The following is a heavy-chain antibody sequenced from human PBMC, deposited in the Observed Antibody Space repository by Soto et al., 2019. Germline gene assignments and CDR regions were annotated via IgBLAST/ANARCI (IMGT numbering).Heavy chain of an antibody. CDR2: IEQDGSEK. CDR1: GFTFSSSS. CDR3: AREGRGYCSSTSCPGI. D-gene: IGHD2-2*01. J-gene: IGHJ4*02. V-gene: IGHV3-7*01. Sequence: GGSLRLSCAASGFTFSSSSMSWVRQAPGKGLEWVANIEQDGSEKNYVDSVKGRFTVSRDNAKNSLYLQMNSLRVEDTAVYYCAREGRGYCSSTSCPGIWGQGTLVTISS.